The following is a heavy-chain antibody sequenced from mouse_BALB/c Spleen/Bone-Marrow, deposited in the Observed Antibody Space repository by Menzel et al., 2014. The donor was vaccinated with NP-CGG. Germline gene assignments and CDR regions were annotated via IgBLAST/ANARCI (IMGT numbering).Heavy chain of an antibody. J-gene: IGHJ2*01. Sequence: VQLKESGPELVKPGASVKISCKASGYTFTDYNMNWVKQSHGKSLEWIGYIYPYNGGTGYNQKFKSKATLTVDNSSSTAYMELRSLTSEDSAVYYCARLGRDYWGQGTPLTVSS. CDR2: IYPYNGGT. V-gene: IGHV1S29*02. D-gene: IGHD4-1*01. CDR1: GYTFTDYN. CDR3: ARLGRDY.